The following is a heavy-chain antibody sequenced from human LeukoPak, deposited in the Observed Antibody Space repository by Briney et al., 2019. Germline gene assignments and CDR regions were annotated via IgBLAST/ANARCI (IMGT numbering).Heavy chain of an antibody. V-gene: IGHV1-8*01. CDR3: ARDRHKMAADLDY. J-gene: IGHJ4*02. D-gene: IGHD5-24*01. CDR2: MNPNSGNT. CDR1: GYTLTELS. Sequence: GASVKVSCKVSGYTLTELSMHWVRQATGQGLEWMGWMNPNSGNTGYAQKFQGRVTMTRDTSTSTVYMELSSLRSEDTAVYYCARDRHKMAADLDYWGQGTLVTVSS.